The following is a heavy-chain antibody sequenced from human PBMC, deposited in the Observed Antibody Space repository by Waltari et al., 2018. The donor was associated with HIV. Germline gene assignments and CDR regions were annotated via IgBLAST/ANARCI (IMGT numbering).Heavy chain of an antibody. CDR1: GYTFIGYY. CDR2: IGPISGDT. V-gene: IGHV1-2*02. D-gene: IGHD3-22*01. CDR3: ARTYYYDSSGYYAR. J-gene: IGHJ4*02. Sequence: QVPLVQSGAEVKKPGASVKVSCKASGYTFIGYYIYWVRQAPGGGLEWRGWIGPISGDTNSAQKFQAGVTLTRDTAISTACMGLSRLRPDDTAVYYCARTYYYDSSGYYARWGQGTLVTVSS.